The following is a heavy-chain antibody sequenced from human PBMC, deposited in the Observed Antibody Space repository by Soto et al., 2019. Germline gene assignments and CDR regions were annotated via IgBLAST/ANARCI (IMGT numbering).Heavy chain of an antibody. J-gene: IGHJ4*02. D-gene: IGHD3-10*01. CDR2: ISGNGGST. V-gene: IGHV3-23*01. Sequence: EVHLLESGGGLVQPGGSLRLSCEASAFTFSNQAMSWVRQAPGKGLEWVSTISGNGGSTYYADSVRGLFTISRDNSKNTLYLQMNSLRDEDTAVYYCGPQILWFGELPDFDHWGQGTLVTVSS. CDR3: GPQILWFGELPDFDH. CDR1: AFTFSNQA.